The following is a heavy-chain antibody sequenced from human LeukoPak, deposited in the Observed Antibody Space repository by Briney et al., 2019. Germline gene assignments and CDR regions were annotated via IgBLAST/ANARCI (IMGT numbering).Heavy chain of an antibody. CDR1: GYTFTTYY. D-gene: IGHD3-10*01. J-gene: IGHJ4*02. Sequence: ASVKVSCKASGYTFTTYYMHWVRQAPGQGLEWMGIINPSGGTSTYAQNFQGRVTITADESTSTAYMELSSLRSEDTAVYYCAREGAYGSGSYYTGNDYWGQGTLVTVSS. V-gene: IGHV1-46*01. CDR3: AREGAYGSGSYYTGNDY. CDR2: INPSGGTS.